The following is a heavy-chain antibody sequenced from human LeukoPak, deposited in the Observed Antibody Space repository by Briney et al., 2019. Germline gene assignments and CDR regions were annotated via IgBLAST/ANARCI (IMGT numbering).Heavy chain of an antibody. CDR1: GGSFSGYY. V-gene: IGHV3-11*04. D-gene: IGHD3-10*01. CDR2: ISSSGSTI. Sequence: LSLTCAVYGGSFSGYYWSWIRQPPGKGLEWVSYISSSGSTIYYADSVKGRFTISRDNAKNSLYLQMNSLRAEDTAVYYCARDYYGSGDATPGAFDIWGQGTMVTVSS. CDR3: ARDYYGSGDATPGAFDI. J-gene: IGHJ3*02.